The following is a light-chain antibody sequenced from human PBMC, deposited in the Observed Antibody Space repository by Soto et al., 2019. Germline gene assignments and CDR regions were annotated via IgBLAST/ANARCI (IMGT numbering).Light chain of an antibody. V-gene: IGLV4-69*01. Sequence: QSVLTQSPSASASLGASVKLTCTLSSGHSSYAIACHQQQPEKGPRYLMKLNSDGSHSKGDGIPDRFSGSSSGAERYLTISSLQSEDEAHYYCQTWGTGIHWVFGGGTKLTVL. CDR3: QTWGTGIHWV. J-gene: IGLJ3*02. CDR2: LNSDGSH. CDR1: SGHSSYA.